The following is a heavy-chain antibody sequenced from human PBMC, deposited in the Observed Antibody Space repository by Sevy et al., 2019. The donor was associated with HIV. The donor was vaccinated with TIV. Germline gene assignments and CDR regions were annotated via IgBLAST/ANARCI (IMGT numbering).Heavy chain of an antibody. J-gene: IGHJ5*02. D-gene: IGHD5-12*01. Sequence: SETLPLTCTVFGGSISAYYWSWIRQSPEKGLQYIGYIYYTGSTNYNPSLKSRVTISVDTSKNQFSLRLTSVTAADTAIYYCARAPPVRSGDDALNWFDPWGQGTLVTVSS. CDR1: GGSISAYY. CDR2: IYYTGST. CDR3: ARAPPVRSGDDALNWFDP. V-gene: IGHV4-59*01.